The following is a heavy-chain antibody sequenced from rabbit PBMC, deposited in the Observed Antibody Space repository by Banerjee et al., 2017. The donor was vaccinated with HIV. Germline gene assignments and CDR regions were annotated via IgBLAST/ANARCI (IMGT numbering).Heavy chain of an antibody. CDR3: ARFSVGHRHDIRGYYDF. D-gene: IGHD1-1*01. CDR2: IYVGSSGTT. Sequence: QSLEESGGDLVKPGASLTLTCTASGFSFSSNPLCWFRQAPGKGLEWIACIYVGSSGTTYYASWAKGRFTISKTSSTTVTLQMTSLTGADTATYFCARFSVGHRHDIRGYYDFWGPGTLVTVS. J-gene: IGHJ4*01. CDR1: GFSFSSNP. V-gene: IGHV1S40*01.